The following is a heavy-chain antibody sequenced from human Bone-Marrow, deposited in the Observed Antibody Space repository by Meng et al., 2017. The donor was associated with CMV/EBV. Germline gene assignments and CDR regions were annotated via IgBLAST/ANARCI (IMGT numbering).Heavy chain of an antibody. CDR1: GLTFSDYY. Sequence: WAASGLTFSDYYMGWIRQAPGKGLEWVSDISDSSISIYYAGSVKGRFTISRDNAKNSLYLQMNDLRAEDTAIYYCAGHTLPYDGFDLWGQGTMVTVSS. J-gene: IGHJ3*01. D-gene: IGHD3-10*01. V-gene: IGHV3-11*01. CDR3: AGHTLPYDGFDL. CDR2: ISDSSISI.